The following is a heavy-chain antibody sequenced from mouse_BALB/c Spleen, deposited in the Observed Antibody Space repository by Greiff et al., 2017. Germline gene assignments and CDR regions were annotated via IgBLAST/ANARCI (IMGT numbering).Heavy chain of an antibody. CDR3: RAPYDYDYAMDY. CDR2: IYTGNSDI. Sequence: EVQLQQSGTVLARPGASVKMSCKASGFTFTSYWMHWVKQGPGQGLEWIGSIYTGNSDISYNQKFKGRIKLAAVTTTSTAYMELSSLTNEDSAVYYSRAPYDYDYAMDYWGQGTSVTVSA. D-gene: IGHD2-4*01. V-gene: IGHV1-5*01. J-gene: IGHJ4*01. CDR1: GFTFTSYW.